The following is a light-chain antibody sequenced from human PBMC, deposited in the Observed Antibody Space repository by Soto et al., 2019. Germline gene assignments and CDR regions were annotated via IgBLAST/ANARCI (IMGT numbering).Light chain of an antibody. CDR1: QSISTW. CDR3: QEYSIYWT. Sequence: DIQMTQSPSTLSASVGDSITITCRASQSISTWLAWYQQRPGKVPKLLIYAASSLESGVPSRFSGSGSGTEFTLTISSLQPDDFATYYCQEYSIYWTFGQGTKVEI. V-gene: IGKV1-5*01. J-gene: IGKJ1*01. CDR2: AAS.